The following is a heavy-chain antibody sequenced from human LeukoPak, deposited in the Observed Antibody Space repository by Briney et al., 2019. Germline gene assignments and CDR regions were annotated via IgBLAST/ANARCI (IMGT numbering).Heavy chain of an antibody. CDR3: TRMTTGHDY. D-gene: IGHD4-17*01. Sequence: SETLSLTCAVSGVSLNNYYWSWVRQTPGKGLEWIGEINHSGYTNDSPSLKSRVTLSIDTSRKQFSLNLRSVTVADTGIYYCTRMTTGHDYWGQGTLVTVSS. V-gene: IGHV4-34*01. J-gene: IGHJ4*02. CDR2: INHSGYT. CDR1: GVSLNNYY.